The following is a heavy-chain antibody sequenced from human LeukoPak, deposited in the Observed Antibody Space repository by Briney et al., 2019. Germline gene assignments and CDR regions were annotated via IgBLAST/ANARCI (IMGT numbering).Heavy chain of an antibody. CDR1: GYTFTEYY. CDR3: ARGRVLVPAASYYYYYGMDV. V-gene: IGHV1-8*01. Sequence: ASVKVSCKASGYTFTEYYMHWVRQATGQGLEWMGWMNPNSGNTGYAQKFQGRVTMTRNTSISTAYMELSSLRSEDTAVYYCARGRVLVPAASYYYYYGMDVWGQGTTVTVSS. CDR2: MNPNSGNT. D-gene: IGHD2-2*01. J-gene: IGHJ6*02.